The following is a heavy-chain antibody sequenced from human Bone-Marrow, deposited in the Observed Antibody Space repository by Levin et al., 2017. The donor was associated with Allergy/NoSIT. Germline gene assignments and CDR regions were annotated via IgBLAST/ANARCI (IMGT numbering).Heavy chain of an antibody. D-gene: IGHD3-3*01. Sequence: SETLSLTCTVSGGSIGSGTYSWSWIRQPPGKGLEWIGYIYQSGNTYYNPSLKSRLTISIDTSKNQFSLNLSSVTAADTAINYCARARPTIFGGVTYGMDVWGQGTTVTVSS. CDR2: IYQSGNT. CDR1: GGSIGSGTYS. CDR3: ARARPTIFGGVTYGMDV. V-gene: IGHV4-30-2*01. J-gene: IGHJ6*02.